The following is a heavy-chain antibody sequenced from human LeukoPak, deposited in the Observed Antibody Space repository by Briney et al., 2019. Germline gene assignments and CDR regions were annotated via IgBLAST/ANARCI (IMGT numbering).Heavy chain of an antibody. CDR2: INHSGST. D-gene: IGHD3-10*01. Sequence: SETLSLTCAVYGGSFSGYYCSWIRQPPGKWLEWIGEINHSGSTNYSPSLKSRFTISVDTSKSQFSLKMSSVTAADTAVYYCARALGVSTGEEYFDYWGQGTLVTVSS. J-gene: IGHJ4*02. CDR3: ARALGVSTGEEYFDY. V-gene: IGHV4-34*01. CDR1: GGSFSGYY.